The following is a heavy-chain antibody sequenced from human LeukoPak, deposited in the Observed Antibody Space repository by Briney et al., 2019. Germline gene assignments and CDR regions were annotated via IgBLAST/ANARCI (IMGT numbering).Heavy chain of an antibody. CDR3: ARALLVGAGPNWFDP. CDR1: GDSINTYS. V-gene: IGHV4-59*01. D-gene: IGHD4-17*01. Sequence: SETLSLTCTVSGDSINTYSWTWIRQSPGKYLEWIGYIYNSGTTNYNPSLKSRVTISVDTSKNHLSLSLSSVTAADTALYYCARALLVGAGPNWFDPWGPGALVSVSS. J-gene: IGHJ5*02. CDR2: IYNSGTT.